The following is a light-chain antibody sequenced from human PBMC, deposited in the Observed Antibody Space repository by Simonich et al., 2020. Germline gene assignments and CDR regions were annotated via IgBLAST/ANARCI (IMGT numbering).Light chain of an antibody. CDR3: SSYTSSGTYVV. J-gene: IGLJ2*01. Sequence: QSALTQPASVSGSPGQSITISCPGTSSDVGGYNYVSWYPQHPGKAPKLMIYNVSNRPSGVSNRFSGSKSGNTASLTISGLQAEDEADYYCSSYTSSGTYVVFGGGTKLTVL. CDR2: NVS. V-gene: IGLV2-14*03. CDR1: SSDVGGYNY.